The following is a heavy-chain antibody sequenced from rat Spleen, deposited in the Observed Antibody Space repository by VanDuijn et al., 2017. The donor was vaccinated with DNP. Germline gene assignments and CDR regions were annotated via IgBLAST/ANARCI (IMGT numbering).Heavy chain of an antibody. CDR2: ISTSGGST. J-gene: IGHJ1*01. D-gene: IGHD1-11*01. Sequence: EVQLVESGGGLVQPGRSLKLSCAASGFTFSNYDMAWVRQAPTKGLEWVASISTSGGSTYYRDSVKGRFTVSRDNAKSTLYLHMDSLRSDDTATYYCARRVSYGGYGYVDVWGPGTTVTVSS. CDR1: GFTFSNYD. V-gene: IGHV5-25*01. CDR3: ARRVSYGGYGYVDV.